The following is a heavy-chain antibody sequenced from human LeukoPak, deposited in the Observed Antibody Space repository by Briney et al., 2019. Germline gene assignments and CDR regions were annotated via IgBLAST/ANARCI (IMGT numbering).Heavy chain of an antibody. CDR2: ISSSSSYI. Sequence: GGSLRLSCAASGFTFSSYSMNWVRQAPGKGLEWVSSISSSSSYIYYADSVKGRFTISRDNAKNSLYLQMNSLRAEDTAVYYCARSHGDYTRALGYYYYMDVWGKGTTVTVSS. CDR3: ARSHGDYTRALGYYYYMDV. V-gene: IGHV3-21*01. J-gene: IGHJ6*03. D-gene: IGHD4-17*01. CDR1: GFTFSSYS.